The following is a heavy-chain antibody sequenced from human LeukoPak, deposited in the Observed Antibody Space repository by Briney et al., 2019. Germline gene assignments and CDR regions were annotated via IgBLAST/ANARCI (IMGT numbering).Heavy chain of an antibody. J-gene: IGHJ5*02. CDR2: INPNSGGT. CDR1: GYTFTGYY. CDR3: ARGTLELRGDWFDP. Sequence: ASVKVSCKASGYTFTGYYMHWVRQAPGQGLEWMGWINPNSGGTNYAQKFQGRVTITADESTSTAYMELSSLRSEDTAVYYCARGTLELRGDWFDPWGQGTLVTVSS. V-gene: IGHV1-2*02. D-gene: IGHD1-7*01.